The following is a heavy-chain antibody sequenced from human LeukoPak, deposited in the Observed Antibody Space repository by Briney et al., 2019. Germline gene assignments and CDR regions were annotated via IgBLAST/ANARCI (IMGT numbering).Heavy chain of an antibody. D-gene: IGHD1-26*01. CDR1: GFTFSNYG. V-gene: IGHV3-33*01. CDR2: IWYDGSNK. Sequence: GGSLRLSCAASGFTFSNYGMHWVRQAPGKGLEWVAVIWYDGSNKYYADSVKGRFTISRDNSKNTLYLQMNSLRAEDTAVYYCASYSGTDGLDHWGQGALVTVSS. J-gene: IGHJ4*02. CDR3: ASYSGTDGLDH.